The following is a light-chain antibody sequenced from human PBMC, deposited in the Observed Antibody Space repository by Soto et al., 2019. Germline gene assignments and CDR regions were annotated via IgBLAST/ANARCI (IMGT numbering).Light chain of an antibody. Sequence: QSVLTQPPSVSGAPGQRVTISCTGSSSNIGAGFDVHWYHQIAGTAPKLVIYGNSHRPSGVPDRFSGPKSGASASLAINGLQAEDHAHYYCQSYDNSLSGAWVFGGGTKLTVL. CDR1: SSNIGAGFD. CDR2: GNS. J-gene: IGLJ3*02. V-gene: IGLV1-40*01. CDR3: QSYDNSLSGAWV.